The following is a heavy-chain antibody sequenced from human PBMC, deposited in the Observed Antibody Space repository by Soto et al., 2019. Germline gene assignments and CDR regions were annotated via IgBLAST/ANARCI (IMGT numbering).Heavy chain of an antibody. CDR2: INPNSGGT. CDR3: AISDSSTMVSPFDY. J-gene: IGHJ4*02. D-gene: IGHD3-10*01. Sequence: ASVKVSCKASGYTFTGYYMHWVRQAPGQGLEWMGWINPNSGGTNYAQKFQGWVTMTRDTSISTAYMELSRLRSDDTAVYYCAISDSSTMVSPFDYWGQGTLVIVS. CDR1: GYTFTGYY. V-gene: IGHV1-2*04.